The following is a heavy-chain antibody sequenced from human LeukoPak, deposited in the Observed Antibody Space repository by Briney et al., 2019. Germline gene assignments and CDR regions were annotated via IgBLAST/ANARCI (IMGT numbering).Heavy chain of an antibody. J-gene: IGHJ4*02. CDR3: ARDLGYSYGVYFDY. CDR1: GFSFRTYS. CDR2: ISSSSNPI. V-gene: IGHV3-48*01. Sequence: GGSLRLSCAASGFSFRTYSMNWVRQAPGKGREWVSYISSSSNPIYYADSVKGRFTISRDNAKNSLYLQMDSLRAEDTAVYYCARDLGYSYGVYFDYWGQGTLVTVSS. D-gene: IGHD5-18*01.